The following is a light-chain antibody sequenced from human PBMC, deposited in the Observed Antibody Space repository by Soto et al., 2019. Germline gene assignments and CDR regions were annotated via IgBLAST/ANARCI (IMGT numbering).Light chain of an antibody. Sequence: EIILTQSPATLSVSPGERATLSCRASQSVSNTLAWFQQKPGQAPRLLIYDTSTRATGIPARFSGSGSGTEFTLTISSLQSEDFAVYYCQQYSMWLWTFGQGTKVDIK. CDR2: DTS. CDR3: QQYSMWLWT. V-gene: IGKV3-15*01. CDR1: QSVSNT. J-gene: IGKJ1*01.